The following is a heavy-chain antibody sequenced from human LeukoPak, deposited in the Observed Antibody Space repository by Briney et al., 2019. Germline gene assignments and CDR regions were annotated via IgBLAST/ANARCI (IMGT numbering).Heavy chain of an antibody. Sequence: PSETLSLTCAIYGGSFSGYYRSWIRQPPGKGLELIGEINRSGSIDYNPSLKSRVTISADTSKNQFFPNLNSLTAADTAVYYCARGGDNWNFYWGQGTLVTVS. V-gene: IGHV4-34*01. CDR1: GGSFSGYY. CDR2: INRSGSI. D-gene: IGHD1-1*01. J-gene: IGHJ4*02. CDR3: ARGGDNWNFY.